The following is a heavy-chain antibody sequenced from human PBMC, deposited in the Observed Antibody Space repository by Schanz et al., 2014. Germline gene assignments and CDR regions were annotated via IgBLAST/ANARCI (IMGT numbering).Heavy chain of an antibody. V-gene: IGHV1-69*04. J-gene: IGHJ4*02. Sequence: QVQLVQSGAEVKKPGASVKVSCKASGYTFTSHGINWVRQAPGQGLEWMGRIIPSLGLAKYEQKFQDKVTITADTSTATADMELRSLRSEDTAVYYCATAGAGYSSSWDFDYWGQGTLVTVSS. CDR3: ATAGAGYSSSWDFDY. D-gene: IGHD6-13*01. CDR2: IIPSLGLA. CDR1: GYTFTSHG.